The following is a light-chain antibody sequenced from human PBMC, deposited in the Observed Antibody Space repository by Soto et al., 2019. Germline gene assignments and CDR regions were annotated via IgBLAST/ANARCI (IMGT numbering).Light chain of an antibody. V-gene: IGKV3-20*01. CDR1: QTVSSSY. CDR3: HQYDSWT. Sequence: SHSPGTLSLTPGDRAPLSCRASQTVSSSYLAWYQQKPGQAPRLLIYGASSRATGIPDRFSGSGSGTDFTLTISRLEPEDFAVYYCHQYDSWTFGQGTKVDI. CDR2: GAS. J-gene: IGKJ1*01.